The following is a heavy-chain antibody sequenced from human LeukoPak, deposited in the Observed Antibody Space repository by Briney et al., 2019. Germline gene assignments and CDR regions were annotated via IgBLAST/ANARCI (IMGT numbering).Heavy chain of an antibody. CDR2: INHSGST. Sequence: SETLSLTCAVYGGSFSGYYWSWIRQPPGKGLEWIGEINHSGSTNYNPSLKSRVTISVDTSKNQFSLKLSSVTAADTAVYYCARGFPLSSSYNAWWFDLWGQGTLVTVSS. CDR1: GGSFSGYY. V-gene: IGHV4-34*01. J-gene: IGHJ5*02. D-gene: IGHD6-6*01. CDR3: ARGFPLSSSYNAWWFDL.